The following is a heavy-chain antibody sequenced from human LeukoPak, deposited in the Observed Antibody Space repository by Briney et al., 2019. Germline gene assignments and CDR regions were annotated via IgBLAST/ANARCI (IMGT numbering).Heavy chain of an antibody. CDR3: ARDVLLWYRGFDY. CDR2: IIPIFGTA. Sequence: ASVKVSCKASGGTISSYAISWVRQAPGQGLEWMGRIIPIFGTANYAQKFQGRVMITTDESTSTAYMELSSLRSEDTAVYYCARDVLLWYRGFDYWGQATLVTVSS. D-gene: IGHD3-10*01. J-gene: IGHJ4*02. CDR1: GGTISSYA. V-gene: IGHV1-69*05.